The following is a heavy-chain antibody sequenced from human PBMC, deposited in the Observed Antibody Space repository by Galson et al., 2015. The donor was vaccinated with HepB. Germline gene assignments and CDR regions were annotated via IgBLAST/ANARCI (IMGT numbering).Heavy chain of an antibody. Sequence: SLRLSCAASGFAFSSHAMGWVRRAPEKGLEWVSSITGDGSTSFYADSVRGRFTLSKDNSQNTLFLQMNSLRAEDTALYYCAKISLLSSNFYSWGQGTLVTVSS. CDR1: GFAFSSHA. J-gene: IGHJ4*02. CDR3: AKISLLSSNFYS. D-gene: IGHD2/OR15-2a*01. CDR2: ITGDGSTS. V-gene: IGHV3-23*01.